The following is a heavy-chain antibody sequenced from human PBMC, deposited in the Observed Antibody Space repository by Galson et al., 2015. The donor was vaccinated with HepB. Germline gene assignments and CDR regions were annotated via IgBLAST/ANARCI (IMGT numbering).Heavy chain of an antibody. CDR3: ARDGLLAVAAATPDY. J-gene: IGHJ4*02. CDR2: LSYDGINK. Sequence: SLRLSCAASGFTLSRYAMHWVRQAPGKGLDWVATLSYDGINKYYAASVRGRFTISRDNSKNMLFVQMNSLREEDTAVYYCARDGLLAVAAATPDYWGQGTLVTVSS. CDR1: GFTLSRYA. D-gene: IGHD6-19*01. V-gene: IGHV3-30-3*01.